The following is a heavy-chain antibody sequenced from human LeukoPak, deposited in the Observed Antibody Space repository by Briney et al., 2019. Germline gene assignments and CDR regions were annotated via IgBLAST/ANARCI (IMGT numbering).Heavy chain of an antibody. D-gene: IGHD3-22*01. CDR1: GVSISTDTFY. CDR3: ARGSPPRRNYDSRGYYSYYFDY. Sequence: KSSETLSLTCTVSGVSISTDTFYWGWIRQPPGKGLEWIANIYYTGSSYYNPSLKSRVTISVDTSKNQFSLKVRSVTAADTAVYYCARGSPPRRNYDSRGYYSYYFDYWGQGTLVTVSS. V-gene: IGHV4-39*07. J-gene: IGHJ4*02. CDR2: IYYTGSS.